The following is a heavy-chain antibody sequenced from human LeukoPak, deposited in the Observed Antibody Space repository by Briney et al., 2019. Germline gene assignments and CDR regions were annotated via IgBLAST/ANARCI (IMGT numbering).Heavy chain of an antibody. J-gene: IGHJ4*02. D-gene: IGHD5-18*01. CDR2: ISSGSTYI. V-gene: IGHV3-21*01. CDR1: VFTFSTYG. Sequence: GGSLRLSCAASVFTFSTYGTTWVGQAPGKGLEWVSSISSGSTYIYYADSVKGRFTISRDNAKNTLYLQMNSLRAEDTAVYYCARDLTYPMVIGNDYWGQGTLVTVSS. CDR3: ARDLTYPMVIGNDY.